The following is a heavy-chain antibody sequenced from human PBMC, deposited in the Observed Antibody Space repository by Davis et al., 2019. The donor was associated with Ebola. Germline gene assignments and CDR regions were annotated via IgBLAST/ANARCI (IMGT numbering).Heavy chain of an antibody. D-gene: IGHD2-15*01. CDR3: ARGRVVVAATGYFDY. J-gene: IGHJ4*02. Sequence: GESLKISCAASGFTFSNYGMHWVRQAPGKGLEWVAVISYDGSNKYYADSVKGRFTISRDNSKNTLYLQMNSLRAEDTAVYYCARGRVVVAATGYFDYWGQGTLVTVSS. CDR1: GFTFSNYG. V-gene: IGHV3-30*19. CDR2: ISYDGSNK.